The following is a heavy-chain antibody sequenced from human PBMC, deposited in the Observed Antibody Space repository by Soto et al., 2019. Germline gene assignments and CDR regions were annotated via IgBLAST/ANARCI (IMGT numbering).Heavy chain of an antibody. J-gene: IGHJ3*02. CDR1: GFTFSSYW. CDR2: IKQDGSEK. Sequence: EVQLVESGGGLVQPGGSLRLSCAASGFTFSSYWMSWVRQAPGKGLEWVANIKQDGSEKYYVDSVKGRFTISRDNAKNSLYLQMNSLRAEDTAVYYCARDFPHSTAARPDSGLFAFDIWGQGTMVTVSS. D-gene: IGHD6-6*01. V-gene: IGHV3-7*01. CDR3: ARDFPHSTAARPDSGLFAFDI.